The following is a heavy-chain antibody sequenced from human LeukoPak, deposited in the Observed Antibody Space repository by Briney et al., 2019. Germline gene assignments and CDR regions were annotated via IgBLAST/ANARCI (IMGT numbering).Heavy chain of an antibody. V-gene: IGHV3-30*02. J-gene: IGHJ4*02. CDR2: IRYDGSNK. Sequence: GGSLRLSCAASGFTFSSYGMHWVRQAPGKGLEWVAFIRYDGSNKYYADSVKGRFTISRDNSKDTLYLQMNSLRAEDTAVYYCAKELYDSSGYYSFDYWGQGTLVTVSS. D-gene: IGHD3-22*01. CDR1: GFTFSSYG. CDR3: AKELYDSSGYYSFDY.